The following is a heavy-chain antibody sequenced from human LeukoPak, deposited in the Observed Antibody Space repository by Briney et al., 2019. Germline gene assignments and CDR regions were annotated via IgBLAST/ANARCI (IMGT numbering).Heavy chain of an antibody. D-gene: IGHD5-24*01. CDR3: ARERRWLQFSANDY. CDR2: ISSSGSTI. CDR1: GFTFSDYY. J-gene: IGHJ4*02. Sequence: PGGSLRLSCAASGFTFSDYYMSWIRQAPGKGLEWVSYISSSGSTIYYADSVKGRFTISRDNAKNSLYLQMNSLRAEDTAVYYCARERRWLQFSANDYWGQGTLVTVSS. V-gene: IGHV3-11*04.